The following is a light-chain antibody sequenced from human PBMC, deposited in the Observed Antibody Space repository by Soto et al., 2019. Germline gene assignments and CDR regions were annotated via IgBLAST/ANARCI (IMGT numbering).Light chain of an antibody. V-gene: IGLV2-14*01. CDR2: DVS. CDR3: SSYTSSSTVL. J-gene: IGLJ2*01. Sequence: QSALTQPASVSGSPGQSITISCTGTSSDVGGYNYVSWYQQHQGKAPKLMIYDVSNRPSGVSNRFSGSKSGNTASLTISGLQAEDEADYYCSSYTSSSTVLFGGGTKLTVL. CDR1: SSDVGGYNY.